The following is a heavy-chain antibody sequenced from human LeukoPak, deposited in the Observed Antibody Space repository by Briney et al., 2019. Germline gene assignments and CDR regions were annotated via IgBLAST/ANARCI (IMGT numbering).Heavy chain of an antibody. D-gene: IGHD3-22*01. Sequence: ASVKFSCKASGYTFTSYGISWVRQAPGQGLEWMGWISAYNGNTNYAQKLQGRVTMTTDTSTSTAYMELRSLRSDDTAVYYCARDPFRSSGYYYGALDYWGQGTLVTVSS. CDR3: ARDPFRSSGYYYGALDY. V-gene: IGHV1-18*01. J-gene: IGHJ4*02. CDR1: GYTFTSYG. CDR2: ISAYNGNT.